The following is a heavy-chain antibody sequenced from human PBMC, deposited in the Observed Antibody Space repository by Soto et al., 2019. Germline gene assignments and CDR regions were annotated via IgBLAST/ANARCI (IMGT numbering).Heavy chain of an antibody. V-gene: IGHV1-18*01. CDR1: GYTFTSYG. CDR3: ARSSGSEYWCDP. CDR2: ISAYNGNT. Sequence: QVQLVQSGSEVKKHGASVKVSCKASGYTFTSYGISWVRQAPGQGLEGMGWISAYNGNTNYAQKLQGRVTMTTDTSTSTAYMELSSPRSYDTAGYYCARSSGSEYWCDPWGQGTLVTVSS. J-gene: IGHJ5*02. D-gene: IGHD6-6*01.